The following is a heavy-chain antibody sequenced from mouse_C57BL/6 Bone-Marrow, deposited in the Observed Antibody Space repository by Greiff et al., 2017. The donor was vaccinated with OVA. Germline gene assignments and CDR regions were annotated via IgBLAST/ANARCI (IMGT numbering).Heavy chain of an antibody. CDR2: ISSGGDYI. V-gene: IGHV5-9-1*02. Sequence: EVQRVESGEGLVKPGGSLKLSCAASGFTFSSYAMSWVRQTPEKRLEWVAYISSGGDYIYYADTVKGRFTISRDNARNTLYLQMSSLKSEDTAMYYCTRADYDVWYFDVWGTGTTVTVSS. CDR3: TRADYDVWYFDV. CDR1: GFTFSSYA. D-gene: IGHD2-4*01. J-gene: IGHJ1*03.